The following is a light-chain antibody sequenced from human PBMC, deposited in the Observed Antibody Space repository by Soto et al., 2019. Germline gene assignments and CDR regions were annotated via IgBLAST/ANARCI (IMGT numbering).Light chain of an antibody. J-gene: IGLJ1*01. Sequence: QAVLTQPASVSGSPGQSITISCTGTSSDVGGYNYVSWYQQHPGKAPKLLIYDVNKRPSGVPGRLSASKSGNTASLTISGLQAEDEADYYCSSYAGNFHFVFGSGTKLTVL. CDR3: SSYAGNFHFV. CDR1: SSDVGGYNY. V-gene: IGLV2-11*01. CDR2: DVN.